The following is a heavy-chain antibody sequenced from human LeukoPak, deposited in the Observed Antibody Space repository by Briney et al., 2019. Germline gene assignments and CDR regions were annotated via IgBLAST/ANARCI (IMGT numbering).Heavy chain of an antibody. D-gene: IGHD2-15*01. CDR1: GGSISSSSYY. V-gene: IGHV4-39*07. CDR3: ARDEGDGSYFDN. CDR2: IYYSGST. Sequence: SETLSLTCTVSGGSISSSSYYWGWIRQPPGKGLEWVGSIYYSGSTNYNPSLKSRVTISVDTSKNQFSLKLSSVTAADTAVYYCARDEGDGSYFDNWGQGTLVTVSS. J-gene: IGHJ4*02.